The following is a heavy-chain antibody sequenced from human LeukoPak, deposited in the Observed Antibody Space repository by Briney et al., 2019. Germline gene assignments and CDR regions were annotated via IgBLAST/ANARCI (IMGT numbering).Heavy chain of an antibody. Sequence: GGSLRLSCAASGFTFNNAWMSWVRQAPGKGLEWVGHIKSQTDAGTTDYAAPVKGRFTISRDDSKNTLYLQMNSLKTEDTAVYYCTRYFDFWSRGTLVTVSS. CDR2: IKSQTDAGTT. V-gene: IGHV3-15*01. CDR3: TRYFDF. J-gene: IGHJ2*01. CDR1: GFTFNNAW.